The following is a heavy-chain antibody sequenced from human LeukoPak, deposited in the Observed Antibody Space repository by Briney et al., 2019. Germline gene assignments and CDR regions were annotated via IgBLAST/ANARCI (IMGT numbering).Heavy chain of an antibody. J-gene: IGHJ5*02. CDR3: AKDHYYDSSGYYWPP. V-gene: IGHV3-33*06. CDR2: IRYDGSNK. D-gene: IGHD3-22*01. CDR1: GFTFSSYG. Sequence: GRSLRPSCAASGFTFSSYGMHWVRQAPGKGLEWVAVIRYDGSNKYYADSVKGRFTISRDNSKNTLYLQMNSLRAEDTAVYYCAKDHYYDSSGYYWPPWGQGTLVTVSS.